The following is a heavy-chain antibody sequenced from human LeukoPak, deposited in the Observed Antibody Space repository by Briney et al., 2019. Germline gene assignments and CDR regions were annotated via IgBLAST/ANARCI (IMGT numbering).Heavy chain of an antibody. CDR2: ISYDGNKK. CDR3: ARDLRWFEESNQFDY. V-gene: IGHV3-30-3*01. Sequence: GGSLRLSCAASGFTFNNNAMHWVRQAPGKGLEWITIISYDGNKKSYADSVKGRFTISRDTSQNTLYLQMSSLRAEDTAVYYCARDLRWFEESNQFDYWGQGTLVTVSS. D-gene: IGHD3-10*01. CDR1: GFTFNNNA. J-gene: IGHJ4*02.